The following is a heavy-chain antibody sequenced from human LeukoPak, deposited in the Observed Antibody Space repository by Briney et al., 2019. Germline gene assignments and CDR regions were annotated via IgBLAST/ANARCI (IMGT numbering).Heavy chain of an antibody. Sequence: GGSLRLSCVASGFPFSSYWMTWVRQAPGKGLEWVANIKQDGSEKYYVDSVKGRFTISRDNAKNSLYLQMNSLRAEDTAVYYCARAPRFGSGWYFDYWGQGTLVTVSS. CDR3: ARAPRFGSGWYFDY. V-gene: IGHV3-7*01. D-gene: IGHD3-22*01. J-gene: IGHJ4*02. CDR2: IKQDGSEK. CDR1: GFPFSSYW.